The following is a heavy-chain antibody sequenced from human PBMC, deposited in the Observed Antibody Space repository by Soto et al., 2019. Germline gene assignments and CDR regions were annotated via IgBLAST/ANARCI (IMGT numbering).Heavy chain of an antibody. Sequence: ASVKVSCKASGYTFTSYGISWVRQAPGQGLEWMGWISAYNGNTNYAQKLQGRVTRTTDTSTSTAYMELRSLRSDDTAVYYCARWVITFGGVIVNYFDYWGQGTLVTVSS. CDR2: ISAYNGNT. CDR1: GYTFTSYG. J-gene: IGHJ4*02. CDR3: ARWVITFGGVIVNYFDY. V-gene: IGHV1-18*01. D-gene: IGHD3-16*02.